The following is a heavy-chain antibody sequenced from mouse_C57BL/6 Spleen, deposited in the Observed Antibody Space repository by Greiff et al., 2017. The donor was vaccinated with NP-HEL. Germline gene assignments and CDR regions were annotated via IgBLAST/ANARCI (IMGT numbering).Heavy chain of an antibody. V-gene: IGHV1-50*01. CDR1: GYTFTSYW. CDR3: ARSGYGSPYFDV. CDR2: IDPSDSYT. D-gene: IGHD1-1*01. Sequence: QVQLQQSGAELVKPGASVKLSCKASGYTFTSYWMQWVKQRPGQGLEWIGEIDPSDSYTNYNQKFKGKATLTVDTSSSTAYMQLSSLTSEDSAVYYCARSGYGSPYFDVWGTGTTVTVSS. J-gene: IGHJ1*03.